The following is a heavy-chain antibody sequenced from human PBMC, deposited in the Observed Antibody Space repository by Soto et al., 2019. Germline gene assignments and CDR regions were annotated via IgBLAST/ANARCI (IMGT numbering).Heavy chain of an antibody. CDR2: DYSDSA. D-gene: IGHD6-19*01. V-gene: IGHV4-59*08. CDR3: AAYRRGEGGRGY. Sequence: QVQLQESGPGVVKPSETLSLTCTVSGASVSSHHWTWIRQPPGKGMEWIGDYSDSASNRPSLKSRVPISAGTSKNQFSLNLSSVPAAHTAVYCGAAYRRGEGGRGYWGQGPLVSVSS. CDR1: GASVSSHH. J-gene: IGHJ4*02.